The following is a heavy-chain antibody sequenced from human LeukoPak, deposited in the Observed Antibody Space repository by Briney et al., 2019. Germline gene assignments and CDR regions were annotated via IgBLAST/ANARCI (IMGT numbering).Heavy chain of an antibody. Sequence: ASVKVSCKASGYTFSKYGISWVRQAPGQGLEWMGWISAYNGNTNYAQNLQGRVTMTTDTSTSTAYMELRSLRSDDTAVYYCASEYSSGWYNYWGQGTLVTVSS. CDR2: ISAYNGNT. D-gene: IGHD6-19*01. CDR3: ASEYSSGWYNY. V-gene: IGHV1-18*04. J-gene: IGHJ4*02. CDR1: GYTFSKYG.